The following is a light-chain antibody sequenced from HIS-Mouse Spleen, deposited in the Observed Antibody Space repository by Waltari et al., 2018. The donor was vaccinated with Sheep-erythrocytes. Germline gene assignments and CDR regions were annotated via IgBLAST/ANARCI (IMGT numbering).Light chain of an antibody. CDR1: IRFAISY. CDR3: QQYASLLFT. J-gene: IGKJ3*01. V-gene: IGKV3-20*01. CDR2: GAS. Sequence: SSRATIRFAISYLACYNPKPAQASRLLIYGASTRAPGIPDSFSGSGSGTDFTLTISRLELEDFSVYYCQQYASLLFTPGPVTNVYRK.